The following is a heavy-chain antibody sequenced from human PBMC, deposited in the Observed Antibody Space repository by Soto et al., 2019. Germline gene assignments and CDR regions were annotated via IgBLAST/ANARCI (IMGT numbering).Heavy chain of an antibody. V-gene: IGHV4-59*01. CDR1: GGSISSYY. CDR3: ARDSYECIDY. J-gene: IGHJ4*02. CDR2: IYYSGST. D-gene: IGHD5-12*01. Sequence: QVQLQESGPGLVKPSETLSLTCTVSGGSISSYYWSWIRQPPGKGLEWIGYIYYSGSTNYNPSLNSRVTKSVETSKTQLSLKLSSVTAADTAVYYCARDSYECIDYWGQGTLVTVSS.